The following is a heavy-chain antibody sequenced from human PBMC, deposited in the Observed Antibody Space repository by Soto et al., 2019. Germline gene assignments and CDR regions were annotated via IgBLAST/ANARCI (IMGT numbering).Heavy chain of an antibody. CDR1: GWTFSSNV. Sequence: ASVKVSCKASGWTFSSNVISWVRQAPGQGLEWMGGIIPMFGSTKYAQKFQDRLTIAADASTGTAYMELSSLRSEDTAVYYCAREKGETTISQHYGMEVWGQGTTVTVSS. CDR2: IIPMFGST. V-gene: IGHV1-69*13. D-gene: IGHD3-16*01. J-gene: IGHJ6*01. CDR3: AREKGETTISQHYGMEV.